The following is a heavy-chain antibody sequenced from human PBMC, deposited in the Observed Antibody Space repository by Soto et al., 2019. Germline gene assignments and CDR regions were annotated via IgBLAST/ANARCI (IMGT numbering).Heavy chain of an antibody. J-gene: IGHJ4*02. V-gene: IGHV3-9*01. CDR3: AKDMGAYCSSTSCYLFDY. D-gene: IGHD2-2*01. Sequence: GGSLRLSCAASGFIFDDYAMHWVRQAPGKGLEWVSGISWNSGSVGYADSVKGRFTISRDNAKNSLYLQMNSLRAEDTALYYCAKDMGAYCSSTSCYLFDYWGQGTLVTVSS. CDR2: ISWNSGSV. CDR1: GFIFDDYA.